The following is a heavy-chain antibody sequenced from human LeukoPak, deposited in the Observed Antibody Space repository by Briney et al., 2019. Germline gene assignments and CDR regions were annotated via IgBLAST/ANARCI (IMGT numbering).Heavy chain of an antibody. CDR3: AGWFGELLSLFAY. D-gene: IGHD3-10*01. CDR1: GYSISRGYY. J-gene: IGHJ4*02. Sequence: PSETLSLTCAVSGYSISRGYYWGWIRQPPGKGLEWIGSIYHSGSTYYNPSLKSRVTISVDTSKNQSSLKMSSVTAADTAVYYCAGWFGELLSLFAYWGQGTLVTVSS. CDR2: IYHSGST. V-gene: IGHV4-38-2*01.